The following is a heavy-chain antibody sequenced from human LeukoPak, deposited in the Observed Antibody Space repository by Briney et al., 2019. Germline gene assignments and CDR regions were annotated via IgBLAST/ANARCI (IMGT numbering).Heavy chain of an antibody. V-gene: IGHV3-23*01. CDR2: ISGSGGST. D-gene: IGHD2-2*01. CDR3: AKVPSVYCSSTSCYLDY. J-gene: IGHJ4*02. CDR1: GFTFSSYA. Sequence: GGSLRLSCAASGFTFSSYAMSWVRQAPGEGLEWVSAISGSGGSTYYADSVKGRFTISRDNSKNTLYLQMNSLRAEDTAVYYCAKVPSVYCSSTSCYLDYWGQGTLVTVSS.